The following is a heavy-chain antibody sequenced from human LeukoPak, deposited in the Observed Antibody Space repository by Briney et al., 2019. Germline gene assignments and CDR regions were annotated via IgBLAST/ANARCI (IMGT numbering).Heavy chain of an antibody. CDR1: GYSISSGYY. J-gene: IGHJ4*02. CDR3: ARLRRSRLAEFDY. V-gene: IGHV4-38-2*02. Sequence: ETLSLTCTVSGYSISSGYYWGWIRQPPGKGLKWIGSISHSGSTYYNPSLKSRVTISVDTSKNQFSLKLSSLTAADTAVYYCARLRRSRLAEFDYWGQGTLVTVSS. CDR2: ISHSGST. D-gene: IGHD3-3*02.